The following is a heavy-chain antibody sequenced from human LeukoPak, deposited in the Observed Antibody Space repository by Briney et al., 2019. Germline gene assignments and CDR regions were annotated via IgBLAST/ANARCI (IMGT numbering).Heavy chain of an antibody. V-gene: IGHV3-23*01. Sequence: GGSLRLSCTVSGFSLSSYALSWVRRAPGKGLEWVSATSSSDAGKYYADSVRGRFTISRDNSRDTMYLQMNSLRVEDAAVYYCAKAPVTSCRGAFCYPFDSWGQGTLVTVSS. D-gene: IGHD2-15*01. CDR1: GFSLSSYA. CDR3: AKAPVTSCRGAFCYPFDS. J-gene: IGHJ4*02. CDR2: TSSSDAGK.